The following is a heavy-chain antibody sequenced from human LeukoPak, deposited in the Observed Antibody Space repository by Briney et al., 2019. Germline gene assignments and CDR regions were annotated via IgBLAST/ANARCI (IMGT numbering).Heavy chain of an antibody. CDR3: ARGERWLLPPTDY. CDR2: ISSSGSTK. D-gene: IGHD5-24*01. J-gene: IGHJ4*02. Sequence: PGGSLRLSCAASGFSFSSYEMNWVRQAPGKGLEWVSYISSSGSTKYYADSVKGRFTISRDNARNSLYLQMNSLRADDTAVYYCARGERWLLPPTDYWGQRTLVTVSS. CDR1: GFSFSSYE. V-gene: IGHV3-48*03.